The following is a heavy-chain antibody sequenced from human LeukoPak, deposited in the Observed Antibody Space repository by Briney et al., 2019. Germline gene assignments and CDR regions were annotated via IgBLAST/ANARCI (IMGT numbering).Heavy chain of an antibody. CDR1: GATFSSYA. D-gene: IGHD6-13*01. Sequence: ASVKVSCKASGATFSSYAISWVRQAPGQGLEWMGGIIPIFGTANYAQKFQGRVTITTDESTSTAYMELSSLRSEDTAVYYCARDSRSSWYRGYYYYYYMDVWGKGTTVTVSS. V-gene: IGHV1-69*05. CDR3: ARDSRSSWYRGYYYYYYMDV. J-gene: IGHJ6*03. CDR2: IIPIFGTA.